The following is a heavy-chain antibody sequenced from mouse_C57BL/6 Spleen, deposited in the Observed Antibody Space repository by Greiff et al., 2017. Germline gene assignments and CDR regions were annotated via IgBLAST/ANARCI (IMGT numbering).Heavy chain of an antibody. CDR2: IYPGSGST. Sequence: VQLQQPGAELVKPGASVKMSCKASGYTFTSYWITWVKRRPGQGLEWIGDIYPGSGSTNYNEKFKSKATLTVDTSSSTAYMQLSSLTSEDSAVYYCARYYYGSDWYFDVWGTGTTVTVSS. J-gene: IGHJ1*03. D-gene: IGHD1-1*01. V-gene: IGHV1-55*01. CDR1: GYTFTSYW. CDR3: ARYYYGSDWYFDV.